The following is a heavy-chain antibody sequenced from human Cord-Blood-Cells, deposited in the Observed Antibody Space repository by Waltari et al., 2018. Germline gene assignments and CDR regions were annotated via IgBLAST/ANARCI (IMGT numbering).Heavy chain of an antibody. Sequence: QVQLQESGPGLVKPSETLSLTCAVSGYSISSGYYWGWIRQPPGKGLEWIGSIYHSGSTYYNPSLKSRVTISVDTSKNQFSLKLSSVTAADTAVYYCAREDIVVVIATYNWFDPWGQGTLVTVSP. CDR3: AREDIVVVIATYNWFDP. J-gene: IGHJ5*02. CDR2: IYHSGST. D-gene: IGHD2-21*01. V-gene: IGHV4-38-2*02. CDR1: GYSISSGYY.